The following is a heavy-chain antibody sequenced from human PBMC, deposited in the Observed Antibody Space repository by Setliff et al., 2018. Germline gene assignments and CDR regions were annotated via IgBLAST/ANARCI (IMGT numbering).Heavy chain of an antibody. J-gene: IGHJ4*02. V-gene: IGHV1-46*01. CDR3: ARGGMAAANRKGVFEY. CDR1: GYIFTGNY. D-gene: IGHD6-13*01. Sequence: ASVKVSCKASGYIFTGNYMHWVRQAPGQGLEWMGIINPGGGSASYAEKFQGRVTMTRDTSTSTFYMEVNILRSDDTAVYYCARGGMAAANRKGVFEYWGQGTLVTVSS. CDR2: INPGGGSA.